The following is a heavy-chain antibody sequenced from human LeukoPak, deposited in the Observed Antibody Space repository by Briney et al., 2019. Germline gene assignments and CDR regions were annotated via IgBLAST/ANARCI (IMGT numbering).Heavy chain of an antibody. Sequence: ASVKVSCKASGYTFTGYYMHWVRQAPGQGLEWMGWINPNSGGTNYAQKFQGRVTMTRDTSTSTAYMELSRLRSDDTAVYYCARVFRIEVAGRSFDYWGQGTLVTVSS. V-gene: IGHV1-2*02. CDR1: GYTFTGYY. CDR2: INPNSGGT. D-gene: IGHD6-19*01. J-gene: IGHJ4*02. CDR3: ARVFRIEVAGRSFDY.